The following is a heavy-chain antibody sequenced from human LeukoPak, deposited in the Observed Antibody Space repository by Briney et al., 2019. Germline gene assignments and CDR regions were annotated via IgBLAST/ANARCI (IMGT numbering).Heavy chain of an antibody. V-gene: IGHV1-18*01. D-gene: IGHD2-2*01. Sequence: ASVKVSCKTSGYTFSNYGVSWVRQAPGQGLEWMGWISAYNNNTNYAQKFQGRLTMTTDTSTSTAYMELRSLRSDDTAVYYCARGAGYVVPAAMTPSDAFDIWGQGTMVTVSS. J-gene: IGHJ3*02. CDR1: GYTFSNYG. CDR2: ISAYNNNT. CDR3: ARGAGYVVPAAMTPSDAFDI.